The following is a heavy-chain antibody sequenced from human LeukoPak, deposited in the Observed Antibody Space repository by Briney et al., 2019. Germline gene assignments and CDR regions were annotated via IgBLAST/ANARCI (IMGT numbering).Heavy chain of an antibody. J-gene: IGHJ4*02. CDR1: GGSFSGYY. D-gene: IGHD3-22*01. Sequence: SETLSLTCAVYGGSFSGYYWGWIRQPPGKGLEWIGSIYYSGSTYYNPSLKSRVTISVDTSKNQFSLKLSSVTAADTAVYYCAVNYYDSSGYYRAIDYWGQGTLVTVSS. CDR2: IYYSGST. CDR3: AVNYYDSSGYYRAIDY. V-gene: IGHV4-39*01.